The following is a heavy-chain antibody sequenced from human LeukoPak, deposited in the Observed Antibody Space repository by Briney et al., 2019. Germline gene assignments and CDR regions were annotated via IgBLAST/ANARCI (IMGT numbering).Heavy chain of an antibody. Sequence: ASVKVSCKASGYTFSNYAFSWVRQAPGQGLEGMGWISVYNGNTNYAQNLQGRVTMTTDTSTSTAYMELRSLRSDDTAVYYCARDIVGATERGAPDYWGQGTLVTVSS. V-gene: IGHV1-18*01. CDR2: ISVYNGNT. CDR3: ARDIVGATERGAPDY. J-gene: IGHJ4*02. CDR1: GYTFSNYA. D-gene: IGHD1-26*01.